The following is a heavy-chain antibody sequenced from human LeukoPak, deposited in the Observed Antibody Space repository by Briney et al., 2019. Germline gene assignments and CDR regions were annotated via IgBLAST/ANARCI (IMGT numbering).Heavy chain of an antibody. V-gene: IGHV1-46*01. Sequence: ASVTVSFKATGYTFTSYHMHWVRQAPSQGLELMGIINPTTGDTTYSQKFQDRLTMTRDMSTRTVYMELSSLTSEDTAVFYCARYGFSTVWQGGWHAFDIWGQGTVVTVSS. CDR3: ARYGFSTVWQGGWHAFDI. CDR1: GYTFTSYH. D-gene: IGHD6-13*01. J-gene: IGHJ3*02. CDR2: INPTTGDT.